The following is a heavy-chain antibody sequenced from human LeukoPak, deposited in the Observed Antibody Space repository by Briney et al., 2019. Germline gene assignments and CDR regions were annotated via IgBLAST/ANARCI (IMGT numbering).Heavy chain of an antibody. Sequence: SVKVSCKASGYTFTGYAMHWVRQAPGQGLEWVGGIIPIFGTANYAQKFQGRVTITTDESTSTAYMELSSLRSEDTAVYYCAREGVDYYDSSGYYHNFDYWGQGTLVTVSS. V-gene: IGHV1-69*05. CDR1: GYTFTGYA. J-gene: IGHJ4*02. CDR3: AREGVDYYDSSGYYHNFDY. CDR2: IIPIFGTA. D-gene: IGHD3-22*01.